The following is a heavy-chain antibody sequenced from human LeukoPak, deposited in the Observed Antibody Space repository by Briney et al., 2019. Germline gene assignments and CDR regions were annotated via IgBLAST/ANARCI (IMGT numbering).Heavy chain of an antibody. V-gene: IGHV4-59*08. CDR2: IYYSGST. CDR1: GGSISSYY. CDR3: ARAPTVTFFDY. Sequence: SETLSLTCTVSGGSISSYYWSWIRQPPGKGLEWIGYIYYSGSTNYNPSLKSRVTISVDTSKNQFSLKLSSVTAADTAVYYCARAPTVTFFDYWGQGTLVTVSS. D-gene: IGHD4-17*01. J-gene: IGHJ4*02.